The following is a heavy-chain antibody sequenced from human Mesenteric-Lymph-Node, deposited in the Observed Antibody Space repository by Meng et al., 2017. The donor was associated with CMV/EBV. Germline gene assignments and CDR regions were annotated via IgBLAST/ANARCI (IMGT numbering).Heavy chain of an antibody. CDR1: GFTFSSYG. V-gene: IGHV3-30*19. D-gene: IGHD3-22*01. CDR2: ISYDGSNK. Sequence: GESLKISCAASGFTFSSYGMHWVRQAPGKGLEWVAVISYDGSNKYYADSVKGRFTISRDNSKNTLYLQMNSLRAEDTAVYYCAREESSGYYYYFDYWGQGTLVTVSS. CDR3: AREESSGYYYYFDY. J-gene: IGHJ4*02.